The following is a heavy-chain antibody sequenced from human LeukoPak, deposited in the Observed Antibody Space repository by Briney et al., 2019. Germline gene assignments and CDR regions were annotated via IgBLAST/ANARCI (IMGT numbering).Heavy chain of an antibody. D-gene: IGHD5-18*01. J-gene: IGHJ4*02. CDR2: IIPIFGTA. Sequence: ASVKVSCKASGGTFSSYAISWVRQAPGQGLEWMGGIIPIFGTAKYAQKFQGRVTITTDESTSTAYMELSSLRSEDTAVYYCASSGGYSYGGDYWGQGTLVTVSS. CDR3: ASSGGYSYGGDY. CDR1: GGTFSSYA. V-gene: IGHV1-69*05.